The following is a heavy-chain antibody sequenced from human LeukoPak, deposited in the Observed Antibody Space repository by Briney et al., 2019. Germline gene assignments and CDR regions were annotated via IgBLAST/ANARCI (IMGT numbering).Heavy chain of an antibody. Sequence: LQTLSLTCTVSGGSISSGGYYWSWIRQHPGKGLEWIGYIYYSGSTYYNPSLKSRVTISVDTSKNQFSLKLSSVTAADTAVYYGASGRDSTVGGWYYWGQGTLVTVSS. J-gene: IGHJ4*02. CDR3: ASGRDSTVGGWYY. CDR2: IYYSGST. D-gene: IGHD6-13*01. V-gene: IGHV4-31*03. CDR1: GGSISSGGYY.